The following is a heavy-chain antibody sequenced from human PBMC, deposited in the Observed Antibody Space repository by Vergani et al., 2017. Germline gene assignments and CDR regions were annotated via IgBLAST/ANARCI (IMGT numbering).Heavy chain of an antibody. CDR3: ATIGYRRWGYYFDY. CDR1: GESFSSFY. V-gene: IGHV4-34*02. CDR2: ICHTEDT. Sequence: QVQLQQWGAGVVKPSGTLSLTCAVFGESFSSFYWSWIRQPPGKGLECIGEICHTEDTKYSPSLKSRVTVSVDESRNLFSLRLNSVTAADTAVYYCATIGYRRWGYYFDYWGQGSLVTVSS. J-gene: IGHJ4*02. D-gene: IGHD2-2*02.